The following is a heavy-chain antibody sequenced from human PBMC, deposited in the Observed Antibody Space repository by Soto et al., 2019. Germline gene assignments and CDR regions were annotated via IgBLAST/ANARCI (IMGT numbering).Heavy chain of an antibody. J-gene: IGHJ3*01. Sequence: GGSLRLSCAASGFTFSRYWMNWVRQAPGKGLEWVANIKQDGTEKNYVDSVKGRFTISRDNARKSLYLQMDSLRAEDTAVYFCARGDTPMITGMDSFDVWGQGTMVTVSS. CDR2: IKQDGTEK. CDR1: GFTFSRYW. CDR3: ARGDTPMITGMDSFDV. V-gene: IGHV3-7*01. D-gene: IGHD5-18*01.